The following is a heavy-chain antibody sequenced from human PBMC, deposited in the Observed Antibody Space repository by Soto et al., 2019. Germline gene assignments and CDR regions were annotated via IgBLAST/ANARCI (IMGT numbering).Heavy chain of an antibody. CDR1: GDSVSNFY. CDR2: FHDSGKN. V-gene: IGHV4-59*02. Sequence: LSLAWTFSGDSVSNFYFSFILGCPWKGLEWIGYFHDSGKNGYNPSLENRLRIVFGTSGNQLYLKMSSVTAAETDIYYCATGPRPIINSFFDYWGQGTTVTVSS. D-gene: IGHD2-15*01. CDR3: ATGPRPIINSFFDY. J-gene: IGHJ4*02.